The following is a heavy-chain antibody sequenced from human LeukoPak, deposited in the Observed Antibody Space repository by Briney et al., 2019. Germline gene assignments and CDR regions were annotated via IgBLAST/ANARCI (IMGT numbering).Heavy chain of an antibody. Sequence: GGSLRLSCAAPGFTFSNAWMSWVRQAPGKGLEWVGRIKSKTEGGTTDYAAPVKGRFIISRDDSKNTLYLQMNSLKTEDTAVYYCTTEDGEIDYWGQGTLVTVSS. V-gene: IGHV3-15*01. CDR3: TTEDGEIDY. CDR2: IKSKTEGGTT. CDR1: GFTFSNAW. J-gene: IGHJ4*02.